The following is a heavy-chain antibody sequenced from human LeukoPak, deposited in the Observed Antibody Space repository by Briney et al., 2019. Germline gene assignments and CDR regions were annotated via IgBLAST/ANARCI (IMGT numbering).Heavy chain of an antibody. V-gene: IGHV3-30*18. D-gene: IGHD6-19*01. CDR2: ISYDGSNK. CDR3: AKPPFQYSSGQAPDY. Sequence: GGSLRLSCVAFGLTFSSYAISWVRQAPGKGLEWVAVISYDGSNKYYADSVKGRFTISRDNSKNTLYLQMNSRRAEDTAVYDCAKPPFQYSSGQAPDYWGQGALVTVSS. J-gene: IGHJ4*02. CDR1: GLTFSSYA.